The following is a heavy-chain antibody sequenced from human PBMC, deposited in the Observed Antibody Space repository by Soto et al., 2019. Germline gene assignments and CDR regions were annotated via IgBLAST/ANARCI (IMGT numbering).Heavy chain of an antibody. CDR1: GFTFSSYW. J-gene: IGHJ5*02. CDR3: ARQAVADLRAFDP. D-gene: IGHD6-19*01. V-gene: IGHV3-74*01. CDR2: INSDGSST. Sequence: GGSLRLSCAASGFTFSSYWMHWVRQVPGKGLVWVSRINSDGSSTRYADSVKGRFTISRDNAKNTLYLQMNSLRAEDTAVYYCARQAVADLRAFDPWGQGTLVTVS.